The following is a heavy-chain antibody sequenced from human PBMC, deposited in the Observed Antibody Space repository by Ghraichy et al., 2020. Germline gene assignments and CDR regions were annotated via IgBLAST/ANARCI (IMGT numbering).Heavy chain of an antibody. CDR2: INSDGSST. CDR1: GFTFSSYW. J-gene: IGHJ4*02. Sequence: GGSLRLSCAASGFTFSSYWMHWVRQAPGKGLVWVSRINSDGSSTSYADSVKGRFTISRDNAKNTLYLQMNSLRAEDTAVYYCARDVAVAGPPSGSSLGIDYWGQGTLVTVSS. D-gene: IGHD6-19*01. V-gene: IGHV3-74*01. CDR3: ARDVAVAGPPSGSSLGIDY.